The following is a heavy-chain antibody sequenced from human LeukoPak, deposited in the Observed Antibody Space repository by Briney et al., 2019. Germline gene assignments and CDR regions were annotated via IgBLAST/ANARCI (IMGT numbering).Heavy chain of an antibody. CDR1: GFTVSSNY. CDR3: ARCSSASCKFDY. CDR2: IYSGGST. J-gene: IGHJ4*02. Sequence: GGSLRLSCAASGFTVSSNYMSWVRQAPGKGLEWVSVIYSGGSTYYADSVKGRFTISGDNSKNTLYLQMNSLRAEDTAVYYCARCSSASCKFDYWGQGTLVTVSS. V-gene: IGHV3-53*01. D-gene: IGHD2-2*01.